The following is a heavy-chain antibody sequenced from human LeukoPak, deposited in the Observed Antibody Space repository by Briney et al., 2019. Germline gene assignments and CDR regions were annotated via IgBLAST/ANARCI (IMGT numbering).Heavy chain of an antibody. V-gene: IGHV3-64*01. CDR1: GFTFSSYA. Sequence: GGSLRLSCAASGFTFSSYAMHWVRQAPGKGLEYVSAISSNGGSTYYANSVKGRFTISRDNSKNTLYLQMGSLRAEDMAVYYCARGHPAAFWGQGTMVTVSS. D-gene: IGHD6-25*01. CDR3: ARGHPAAF. CDR2: ISSNGGST. J-gene: IGHJ3*01.